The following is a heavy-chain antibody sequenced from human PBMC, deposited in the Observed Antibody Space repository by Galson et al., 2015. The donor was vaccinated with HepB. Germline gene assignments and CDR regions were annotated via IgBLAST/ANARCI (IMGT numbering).Heavy chain of an antibody. J-gene: IGHJ4*02. Sequence: SLRLSCAASGFTFSSYAMHWVRQAPGKGLEWVAVISYDGSNKYYADSVKGRFTISRDNSKNTLYLQMNSLRAEDTAVYYCARDGGQLAAHYVRFDYWGQGTLVTVSS. CDR2: ISYDGSNK. D-gene: IGHD3-10*02. V-gene: IGHV3-30-3*01. CDR1: GFTFSSYA. CDR3: ARDGGQLAAHYVRFDY.